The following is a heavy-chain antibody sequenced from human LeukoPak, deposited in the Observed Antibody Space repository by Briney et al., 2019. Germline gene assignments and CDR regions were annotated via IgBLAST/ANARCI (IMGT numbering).Heavy chain of an antibody. Sequence: GGSLRLSCAASGFSFIDYAMNWVRQAPGKGLEWISYITVESDIIHYADSVKGRFTTSRDNAKKSLYLQMNSLRAEDTAVYYCARDRDGDYAFDYWGQGTLVTVSS. CDR1: GFSFIDYA. D-gene: IGHD4-17*01. V-gene: IGHV3-48*01. J-gene: IGHJ4*02. CDR2: ITVESDII. CDR3: ARDRDGDYAFDY.